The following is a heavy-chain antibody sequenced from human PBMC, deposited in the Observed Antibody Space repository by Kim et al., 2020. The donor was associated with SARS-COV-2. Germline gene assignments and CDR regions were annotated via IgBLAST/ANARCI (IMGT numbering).Heavy chain of an antibody. J-gene: IGHJ1*01. CDR2: INPNSGGT. D-gene: IGHD3-22*01. V-gene: IGHV1-2*02. CDR3: AGPMSTAPQFGY. CDR1: GYTFSVYY. Sequence: ASVKVSCQASGYTFSVYYIHWVRQAPGQGLESMGWINPNSGGTNYAPKFQGRVTMTRDTTITTAYMELSGLTSDDTAVYYCAGPMSTAPQFGYWGQGTLV.